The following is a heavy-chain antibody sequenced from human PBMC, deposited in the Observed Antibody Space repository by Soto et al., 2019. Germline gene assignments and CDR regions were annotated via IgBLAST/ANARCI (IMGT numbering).Heavy chain of an antibody. CDR1: GFTFSSYA. Sequence: GGSLRLSCAASGFTFSSYAMSWVRQAPGKGLEWVSAISGSGGSTYYADSVKGRFTISRDNSKNTLYLQMNSLRAEDTAVYYCAKDSGGYSSSWYAFDIWGQGTMVTVSS. CDR3: AKDSGGYSSSWYAFDI. J-gene: IGHJ3*02. D-gene: IGHD6-13*01. V-gene: IGHV3-23*01. CDR2: ISGSGGST.